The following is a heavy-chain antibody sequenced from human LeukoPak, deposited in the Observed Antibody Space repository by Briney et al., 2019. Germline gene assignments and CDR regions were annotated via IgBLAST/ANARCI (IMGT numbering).Heavy chain of an antibody. V-gene: IGHV1-2*06. D-gene: IGHD2-2*01. CDR1: GYTFTGYY. CDR3: AKSADSHYYYYGMDV. Sequence: ASVKVSCKASGYTFTGYYMHWVRQAPGQGLEWMGRINPNSGGTNYAQKFQGRVTITADESTSTAYMELSSLRSEDTAVYYCAKSADSHYYYYGMDVWGQGTTVTVSS. CDR2: INPNSGGT. J-gene: IGHJ6*02.